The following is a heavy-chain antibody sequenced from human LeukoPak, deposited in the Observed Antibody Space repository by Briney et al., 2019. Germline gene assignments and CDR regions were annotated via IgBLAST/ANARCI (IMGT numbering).Heavy chain of an antibody. J-gene: IGHJ5*02. CDR3: ARRGIAAAGTFEWFDP. Sequence: RGESLKISWKGSGYSFTSYWIGWVRQMPGKGLEWVGIIYPGDSDTIYSPSFQGQVTISADKSISTAYLQWSSLKASDTAMYYCARRGIAAAGTFEWFDPWGQGTLVTVSS. CDR2: IYPGDSDT. D-gene: IGHD6-13*01. V-gene: IGHV5-51*01. CDR1: GYSFTSYW.